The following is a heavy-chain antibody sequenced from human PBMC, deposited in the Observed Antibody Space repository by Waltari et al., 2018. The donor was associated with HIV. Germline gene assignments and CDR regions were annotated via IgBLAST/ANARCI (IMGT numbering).Heavy chain of an antibody. Sequence: QLQLQESGPGLVKPSETLSLTCTVSGGPISSSSYSVGGVRQPLGTGLEWIGSIYYSGSTYYNPSLKSRVTISVDTSKNQFSLKLSSVTAADTAVYYCARDSGCSSTSCYSAGWFDPWGQGTLVTVSS. CDR3: ARDSGCSSTSCYSAGWFDP. D-gene: IGHD2-2*02. V-gene: IGHV4-39*07. CDR2: IYYSGST. J-gene: IGHJ5*02. CDR1: GGPISSSSYS.